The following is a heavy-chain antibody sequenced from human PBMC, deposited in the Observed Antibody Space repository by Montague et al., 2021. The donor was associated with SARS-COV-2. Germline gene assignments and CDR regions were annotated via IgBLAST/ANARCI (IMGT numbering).Heavy chain of an antibody. J-gene: IGHJ4*02. CDR3: ARARGGSYYGLFDY. CDR2: ISYDGSNK. V-gene: IGHV3-30*04. CDR1: GFTFSSYA. Sequence: FRSLSCAASGFTFSSYATHWVRQAPGKGLEGVAVISYDGSNKYYAESVKGRFTISRDNSKNTLYLQMNSLRAEDTAVYYCARARGGSYYGLFDYWGQGTLATVSS. D-gene: IGHD1-26*01.